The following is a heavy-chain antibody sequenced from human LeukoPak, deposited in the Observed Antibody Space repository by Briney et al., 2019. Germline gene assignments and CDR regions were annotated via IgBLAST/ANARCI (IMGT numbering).Heavy chain of an antibody. Sequence: PSETLSLTCAVYGGSFSGYYWSWIRQPPGKGLEWIGEINHSGSTNYNPSLKSRVTISVDTSKNQFSLKLSSVTAADTAVYYCARGTRGQWLVPRWFDPWGQGTLVIFSS. CDR2: INHSGST. J-gene: IGHJ5*02. CDR1: GGSFSGYY. D-gene: IGHD6-19*01. CDR3: ARGTRGQWLVPRWFDP. V-gene: IGHV4-34*01.